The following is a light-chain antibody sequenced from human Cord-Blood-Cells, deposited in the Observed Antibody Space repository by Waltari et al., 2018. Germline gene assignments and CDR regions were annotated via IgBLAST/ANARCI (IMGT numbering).Light chain of an antibody. V-gene: IGLV2-23*02. CDR2: AVS. J-gene: IGLJ2*01. CDR1: SSDVGSYNL. Sequence: QSALPQPASVSGPPGQSITISCTGTSSDVGSYNLVSWYQQHPGNAPKLMIFAVSKRPSGVSNRFSGSKSGNTASLTISGLQAEDEADYYCCSYAGSSTVVFGGGTKLTVL. CDR3: CSYAGSSTVV.